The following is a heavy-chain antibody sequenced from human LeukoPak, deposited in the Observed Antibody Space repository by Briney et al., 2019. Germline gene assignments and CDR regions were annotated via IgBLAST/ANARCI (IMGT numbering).Heavy chain of an antibody. D-gene: IGHD2-2*01. V-gene: IGHV4-34*01. CDR1: GGSFSGYY. CDR3: ARDNLYSYCSSTSCQYYFDY. J-gene: IGHJ4*02. Sequence: SETLSLTCAVYGGSFSGYYWSGIRQPPGKGLEWIGEINHSGSTNYNPSLKSRVTISVDTSKNQFSLKLSSVTAADTAVYYCARDNLYSYCSSTSCQYYFDYWGQGTLVTVSS. CDR2: INHSGST.